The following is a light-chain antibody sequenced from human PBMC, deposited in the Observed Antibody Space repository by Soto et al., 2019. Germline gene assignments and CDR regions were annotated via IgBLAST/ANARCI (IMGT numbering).Light chain of an antibody. Sequence: EIVLTQSPGTLSLSPGERATLSCRASQSVTSGYLAWYQQKPGQAPRLLIYGASSRATGVPDRFSGSGSGTDFTLTITRLEPEDFAVYYCHQYGTSPLTFGGGNKVEIK. J-gene: IGKJ4*01. V-gene: IGKV3-20*01. CDR2: GAS. CDR3: HQYGTSPLT. CDR1: QSVTSGY.